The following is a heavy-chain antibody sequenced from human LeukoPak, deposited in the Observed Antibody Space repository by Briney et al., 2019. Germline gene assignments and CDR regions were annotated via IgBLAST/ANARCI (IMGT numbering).Heavy chain of an antibody. Sequence: GASVKVSCKAFGYTFTSYYMHWVRQAPGQGLEWMGWTNPHSGDTNYAHKFQGRVTMTRDTSISIAYMELSSLKSDDTAVYYCAREGGSSYGYAYHWGQGTLVTVSS. CDR2: TNPHSGDT. J-gene: IGHJ5*02. CDR1: GYTFTSYY. V-gene: IGHV1-2*07. D-gene: IGHD5-18*01. CDR3: AREGGSSYGYAYH.